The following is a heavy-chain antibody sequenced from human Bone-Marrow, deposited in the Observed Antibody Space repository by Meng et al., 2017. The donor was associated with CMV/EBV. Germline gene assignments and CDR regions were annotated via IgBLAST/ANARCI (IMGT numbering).Heavy chain of an antibody. Sequence: QVQVGPSGAESQKPGSSVNVFCNASGGTFSSYTFSWVRQAPGQGLEGMGRIIPILGIANYAQKFQGRVTITADKSTSTAYMELSSLRSEDTAVYYCAREDSSGYSYYFDYWGQGTLVTVSS. CDR1: GGTFSSYT. D-gene: IGHD3-22*01. J-gene: IGHJ4*02. CDR2: IIPILGIA. CDR3: AREDSSGYSYYFDY. V-gene: IGHV1-69*08.